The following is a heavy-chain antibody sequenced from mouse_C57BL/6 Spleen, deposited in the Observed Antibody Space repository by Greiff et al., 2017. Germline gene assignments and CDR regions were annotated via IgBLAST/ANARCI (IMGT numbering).Heavy chain of an antibody. D-gene: IGHD1-3*01. CDR1: GFTFSSYA. Sequence: EVQLVESGGGLVKPGGSLKLSCAASGFTFSSYAMSWVRQTPEKRLEWVATISDGGSYTYYPDNVKGRFTISRDNAKNNLYLQMSHLKSEDTAMYYCARACKVSFYFDYWGQGTSLTVSS. CDR2: ISDGGSYT. CDR3: ARACKVSFYFDY. J-gene: IGHJ2*02. V-gene: IGHV5-4*01.